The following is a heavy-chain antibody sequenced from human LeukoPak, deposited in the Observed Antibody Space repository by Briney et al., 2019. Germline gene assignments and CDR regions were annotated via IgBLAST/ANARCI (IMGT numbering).Heavy chain of an antibody. CDR2: INHSGST. V-gene: IGHV4-34*01. J-gene: IGHJ5*02. CDR3: ARTQWLVRNWFDP. CDR1: GGSFSGYY. Sequence: SETLSLTCAVYGGSFSGYYWSWIRQPPGKGLEWIGEINHSGSTNYNPSLKSRVTISVDTSKNQFSLKLSSVTAVDTAVYYCARTQWLVRNWFDPWGQGTLVTVSS. D-gene: IGHD6-19*01.